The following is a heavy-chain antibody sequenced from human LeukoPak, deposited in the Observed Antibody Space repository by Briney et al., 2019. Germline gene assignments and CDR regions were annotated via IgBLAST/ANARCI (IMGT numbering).Heavy chain of an antibody. CDR1: GFTFSSYW. D-gene: IGHD6-13*01. Sequence: GGSLRLSCAASGFTFSSYWMTWVRQAPGKGLEWVANIKQDGSDKYYMDSVRGRFTISRDNAKNSLYLQMNSLRVEDAAAYYCARDVEMYSSTWSDAFDIWGQGTMVTVSS. CDR3: ARDVEMYSSTWSDAFDI. J-gene: IGHJ3*02. V-gene: IGHV3-7*01. CDR2: IKQDGSDK.